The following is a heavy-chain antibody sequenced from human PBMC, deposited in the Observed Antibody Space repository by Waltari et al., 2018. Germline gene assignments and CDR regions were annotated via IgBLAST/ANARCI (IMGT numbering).Heavy chain of an antibody. Sequence: EVQLVESGGGLVQPGGSLRLSCAASGFTFSSYSLNWVRQAPGKGLEWVSYISSSSSTIYYADSVKGRFTISRDNAKNSLYLQMNSLRAEDTAVYYCARDRGYYDSSGYGYWGQGTLVTVSS. CDR2: ISSSSSTI. D-gene: IGHD3-22*01. J-gene: IGHJ4*02. CDR1: GFTFSSYS. CDR3: ARDRGYYDSSGYGY. V-gene: IGHV3-48*04.